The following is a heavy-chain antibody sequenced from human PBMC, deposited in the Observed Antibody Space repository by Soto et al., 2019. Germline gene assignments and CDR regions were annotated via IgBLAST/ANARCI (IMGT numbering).Heavy chain of an antibody. D-gene: IGHD2-2*02. J-gene: IGHJ4*02. V-gene: IGHV4-31*03. CDR2: IYHSGNT. CDR3: ARARFQVLYGKPYFDS. CDR1: GGSITTGGAY. Sequence: SEPLSLTCTVDGGSITTGGAYWSWIRQHPGKGLEWIGNIYHSGNTYYNPSLKSRLTISVDTSKNHFSLMVDSVTAADTAVYYCARARFQVLYGKPYFDSWGQGTLVTVSS.